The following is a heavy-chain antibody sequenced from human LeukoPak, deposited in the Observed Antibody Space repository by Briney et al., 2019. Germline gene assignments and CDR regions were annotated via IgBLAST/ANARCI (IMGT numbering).Heavy chain of an antibody. D-gene: IGHD1-26*01. CDR1: GGSISSNAYY. Sequence: SETLSLTCTVSGGSISSNAYYWARIRQPPGKGLEWIGSIYSSVSTYYNPSLKSRVTISVDTSKNQFSLRLSSATAADTALYYCAYSGSYGHLGYWGQGIPVTVSS. CDR2: IYSSVST. J-gene: IGHJ4*02. V-gene: IGHV4-39*01. CDR3: AYSGSYGHLGY.